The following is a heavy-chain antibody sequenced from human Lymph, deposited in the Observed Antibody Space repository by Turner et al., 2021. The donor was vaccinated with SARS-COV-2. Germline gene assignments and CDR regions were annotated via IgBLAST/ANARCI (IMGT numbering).Heavy chain of an antibody. J-gene: IGHJ4*02. V-gene: IGHV3-33*01. CDR1: GCTFSSYG. CDR3: ARDRAGSSGWYDSYFDY. D-gene: IGHD6-19*01. Sequence: QVQLVESGGGVVQPGRSLRLSCAVSGCTFSSYGMHWVRQAPGKGLEWVAFIWFDGSNKYYADSVKGRFTISRDNSKNTLYLQMNSLRAEDTAVYYCARDRAGSSGWYDSYFDYWGQGTLVTVSS. CDR2: IWFDGSNK.